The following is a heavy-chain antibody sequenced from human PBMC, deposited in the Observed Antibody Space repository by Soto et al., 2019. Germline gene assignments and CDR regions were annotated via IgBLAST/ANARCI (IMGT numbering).Heavy chain of an antibody. CDR1: GGSISSGGYS. V-gene: IGHV4-30-2*01. CDR3: ARRRGFPYYYGMDV. J-gene: IGHJ6*02. D-gene: IGHD5-12*01. CDR2: IYHSGST. Sequence: SETLSLTCAVSGGSISSGGYSWSWIRQPPGKGLEWIGYIYHSGSTYYNPSLRSRVTISVDRSKNQFSLKLSSVTAADTAVYYCARRRGFPYYYGMDVWGQGTTVTVSS.